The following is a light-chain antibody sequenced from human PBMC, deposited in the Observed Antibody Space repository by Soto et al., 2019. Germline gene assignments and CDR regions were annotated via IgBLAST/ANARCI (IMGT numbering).Light chain of an antibody. CDR1: HRVSSY. CDR3: QQYKNCPPKT. J-gene: IGKJ1*01. Sequence: VMRQSPATLSVNPEERATLHCSASHRVSSYLAWYQQMPGQAPRLLIYGVSTRATGIPARFSGSGSGTEFTLTITSLQPEDFAVYYCQQYKNCPPKTFGQGTKVDI. CDR2: GVS. V-gene: IGKV3-15*01.